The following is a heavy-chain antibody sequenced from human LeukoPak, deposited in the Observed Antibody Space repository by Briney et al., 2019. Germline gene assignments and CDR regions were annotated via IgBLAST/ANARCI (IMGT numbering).Heavy chain of an antibody. J-gene: IGHJ6*02. V-gene: IGHV1-69*13. CDR3: ARVCSGGSCCSPHYYYYGMDV. Sequence: SVKVSCKASGGTFSSYAISWVRQAPGQGLEWMGGIIPIFGTANYAQKFQGRVTITADESTSTAYMELSSLRSEDTAVYYCARVCSGGSCCSPHYYYYGMDVWGQGTTVTVSS. D-gene: IGHD2-15*01. CDR1: GGTFSSYA. CDR2: IIPIFGTA.